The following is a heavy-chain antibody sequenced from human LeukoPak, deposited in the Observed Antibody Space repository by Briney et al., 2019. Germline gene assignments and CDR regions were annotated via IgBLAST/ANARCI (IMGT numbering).Heavy chain of an antibody. V-gene: IGHV3-23*01. CDR1: GFTFSSYA. Sequence: QPGGSLRLSCAASGFTFSSYAMSWVRQAPGKGLEWVSAISGSGVSTYYADSVKGRFTISRDNSKNSLYLQMNSLRAEDTAVYYCARLYRPGYFYYMDVWGKGTTVTVSS. J-gene: IGHJ6*03. CDR3: ARLYRPGYFYYMDV. CDR2: ISGSGVST. D-gene: IGHD2-21*01.